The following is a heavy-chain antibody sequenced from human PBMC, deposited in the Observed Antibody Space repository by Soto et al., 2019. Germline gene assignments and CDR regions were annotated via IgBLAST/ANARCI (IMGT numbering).Heavy chain of an antibody. Sequence: QVHLQESGPGQVKPSDTLSLTCTVSDDSISRYYYNWIRQPQGQGLELMGYVYSSGSTSYNPALQGRVSISVNTFTKQLSLRLGSVAAADAAVYFCARVAIRSRPSLPGDCHYAMDVWGQGTTVAVSS. CDR1: DDSISRYY. CDR2: VYSSGST. J-gene: IGHJ6*02. V-gene: IGHV4-59*01. D-gene: IGHD2-21*02. CDR3: ARVAIRSRPSLPGDCHYAMDV.